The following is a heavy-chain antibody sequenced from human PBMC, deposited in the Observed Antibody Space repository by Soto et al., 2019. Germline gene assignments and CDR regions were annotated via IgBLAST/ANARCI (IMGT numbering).Heavy chain of an antibody. V-gene: IGHV3-7*03. D-gene: IGHD6-19*01. CDR1: GFTFSSYW. CDR3: ASRGYSSGWYPGLRNDYGMDV. J-gene: IGHJ6*02. CDR2: IKQDGSGK. Sequence: PGGSLRLSCAASGFTFSSYWMSWVRQAPGKGLEWVANIKQDGSGKYYVDSVKGRFTISRDNAKNSLYLQMNSLRAEDTAVYYCASRGYSSGWYPGLRNDYGMDVWGQGTTVTVSS.